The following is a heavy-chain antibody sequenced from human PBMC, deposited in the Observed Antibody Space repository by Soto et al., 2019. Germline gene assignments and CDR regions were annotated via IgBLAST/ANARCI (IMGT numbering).Heavy chain of an antibody. CDR1: GFTFSSYE. CDR3: ARLGKVGYYYYYGMDV. CDR2: ISSSGSTI. D-gene: IGHD1-26*01. J-gene: IGHJ6*02. V-gene: IGHV3-48*03. Sequence: GSLRLSCAASGFTFSSYEMNWVRQAPGKGLEWVSYISSSGSTIYYADSVKGRFTISRDNAKNSLYLQMNSLRAEDTAVYHCARLGKVGYYYYYGMDVWGQGTTVTVSS.